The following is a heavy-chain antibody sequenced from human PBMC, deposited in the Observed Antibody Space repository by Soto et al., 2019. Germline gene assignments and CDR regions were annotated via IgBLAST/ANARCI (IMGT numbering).Heavy chain of an antibody. CDR3: ARDWFTYYYDSSGYYYLDAFDI. J-gene: IGHJ3*02. CDR1: GYTFTSYG. D-gene: IGHD3-22*01. V-gene: IGHV1-18*01. CDR2: ISAYNGNT. Sequence: ASVRVSCKASGYTFTSYGISWVRQAPGQGLEWMGWISAYNGNTNYAQKLQGRVTMTTDTSTSTAYMELRSLRSDDTAVYYCARDWFTYYYDSSGYYYLDAFDIWGQGTMVTVSS.